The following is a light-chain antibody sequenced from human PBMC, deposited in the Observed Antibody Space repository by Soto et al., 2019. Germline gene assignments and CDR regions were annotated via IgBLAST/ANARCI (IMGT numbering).Light chain of an antibody. CDR3: QKYNDWPPLT. V-gene: IGKV3-15*01. CDR2: GAS. J-gene: IGKJ4*01. CDR1: QSISNN. Sequence: EIVMTQSPATLSVSPGEGATLSCRASQSISNNVAWYQQKPGQAPRLLLYGASTRATGIPARFTASGSGTEFTLTISSLQSEDVAVYYCQKYNDWPPLTFGGGTKVEI.